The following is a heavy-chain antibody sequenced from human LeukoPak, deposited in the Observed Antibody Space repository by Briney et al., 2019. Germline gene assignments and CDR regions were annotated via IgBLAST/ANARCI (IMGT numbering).Heavy chain of an antibody. CDR2: INHSGST. D-gene: IGHD1-1*01. V-gene: IGHV4-34*01. J-gene: IGHJ4*02. CDR1: GGSFSGYY. CDR3: ARGNRTGDDPYFDY. Sequence: SETLSLTCAVSGGSFSGYYWSWIRKPPGKGLEWIGEINHSGSTNYNPSLKSRVTISVDTSKNQFSLKLSSVTAADTAVYCCARGNRTGDDPYFDYWGQGTLVTVSS.